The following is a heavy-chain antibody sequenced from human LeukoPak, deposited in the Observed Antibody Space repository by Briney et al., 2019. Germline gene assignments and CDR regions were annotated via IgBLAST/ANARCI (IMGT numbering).Heavy chain of an antibody. CDR2: INPNSGGT. CDR3: ARGSIVGASDYTY. D-gene: IGHD1-26*01. Sequence: ASVKVSCKASGYTFTGYYMHWVRQAPGQGLEWMGWINPNSGGTNYAQKFQGRVTMTRDTSISTAYMELSRPRSDDTAVYYCARGSIVGASDYTYWGQGTLVTVSS. V-gene: IGHV1-2*02. J-gene: IGHJ4*02. CDR1: GYTFTGYY.